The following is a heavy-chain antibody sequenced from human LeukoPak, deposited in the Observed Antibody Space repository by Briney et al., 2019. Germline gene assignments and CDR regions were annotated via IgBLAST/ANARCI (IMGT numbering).Heavy chain of an antibody. CDR1: GFTFSSYS. V-gene: IGHV3-21*01. J-gene: IGHJ4*02. CDR3: ARGGLWQQLVPPEDY. D-gene: IGHD6-13*01. Sequence: PGGSLRLSCAASGFTFSSYSMNWVRQAPGKGLEWVSSISSSSSYIYYADSVKGRFTISRDNAKNSLYLQMNSLRAEDTAVYYCARGGLWQQLVPPEDYWGQGTLVTVSS. CDR2: ISSSSSYI.